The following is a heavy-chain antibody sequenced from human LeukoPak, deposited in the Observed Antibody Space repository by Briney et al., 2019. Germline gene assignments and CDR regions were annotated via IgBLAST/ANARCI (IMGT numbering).Heavy chain of an antibody. D-gene: IGHD3-10*01. CDR2: LNTGGNST. Sequence: PGGSLRLSCTASGFNFSNYWMHWVRQAPGKGLVWVSRLNTGGNSTIYADSVKGRCIISRDNAKSTLYLQMNSLRADDTGVYYCTREGAYNSGTYGAGDYWGQGTLVTVSS. CDR1: GFNFSNYW. CDR3: TREGAYNSGTYGAGDY. J-gene: IGHJ4*02. V-gene: IGHV3-74*01.